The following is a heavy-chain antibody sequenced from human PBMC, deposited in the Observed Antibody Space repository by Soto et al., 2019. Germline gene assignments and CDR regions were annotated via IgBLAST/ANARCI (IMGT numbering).Heavy chain of an antibody. D-gene: IGHD5-18*01. V-gene: IGHV1-3*01. CDR2: INAGNGNT. CDR3: VRGLNGYVHYLDY. CDR1: GYTFTSYA. J-gene: IGHJ4*02. Sequence: QVQLVQSGAEVKKPGASVKVSCKASGYTFTSYAMHWVRQAPGQRLEWMGWINAGNGNTKYSQKFQGRVTITRDTSASTAYMEMSSLRSEDTAVYYCVRGLNGYVHYLDYWGQGTLVTVSS.